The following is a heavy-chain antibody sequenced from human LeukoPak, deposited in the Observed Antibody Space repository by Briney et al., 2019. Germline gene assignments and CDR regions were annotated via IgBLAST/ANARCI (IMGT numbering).Heavy chain of an antibody. J-gene: IGHJ4*02. D-gene: IGHD5-18*01. Sequence: GGSLRLSCAASGFTFSNAWMSWVRQAPGKGLEWVGRIKSKTDGGTTDYAAPVKGRFTISRDDSKNTLYLQMNSLKTEDTAVYCCTTDLVDTAMVSFDYWGQGTLVTVSS. V-gene: IGHV3-15*01. CDR3: TTDLVDTAMVSFDY. CDR1: GFTFSNAW. CDR2: IKSKTDGGTT.